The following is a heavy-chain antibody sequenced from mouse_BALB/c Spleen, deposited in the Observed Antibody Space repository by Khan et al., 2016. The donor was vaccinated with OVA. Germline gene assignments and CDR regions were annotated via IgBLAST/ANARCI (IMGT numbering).Heavy chain of an antibody. J-gene: IGHJ2*01. CDR2: ISTGGGYT. CDR1: GFSFSSYS. D-gene: IGHD1-1*01. CDR3: TRDRGYYGSNGYFDY. V-gene: IGHV5-6-4*01. Sequence: VQLEESGAGLVRPGGSLNLSCAASGFSFSSYSMSWVRQTPEQRLEWVATISTGGGYTYYPDTLKGRFTISRDNSKNTLYLQLSSLKSEDTAMYYWTRDRGYYGSNGYFDYWGQGTTLTVSS.